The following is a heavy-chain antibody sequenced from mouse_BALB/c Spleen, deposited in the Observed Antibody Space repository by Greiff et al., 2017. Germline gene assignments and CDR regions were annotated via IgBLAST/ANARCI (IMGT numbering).Heavy chain of an antibody. CDR2: IWSGEST. CDR3: DRNVLYDLDY. D-gene: IGHD2-10*02. V-gene: IGHV2-2*02. Sequence: VQLQQSGPGLVQPSQCLSITCTVSGFSFTSYDVHWVRQSPGKGLEWLGVIWSGESTDDNAAFISRLSISKDNSKRQVFFIMNSLQANDTAVYYCDRNVLYDLDYWGQGTSVTVSS. J-gene: IGHJ4*01. CDR1: GFSFTSYD.